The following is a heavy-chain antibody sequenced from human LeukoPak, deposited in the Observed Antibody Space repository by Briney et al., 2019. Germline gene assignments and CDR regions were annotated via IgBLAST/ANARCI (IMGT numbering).Heavy chain of an antibody. J-gene: IGHJ4*02. CDR3: ARVGTTSAAIVFDT. V-gene: IGHV3-66*02. CDR1: RFTVSSNY. Sequence: GGSLRLSCADSRFTVSSNYMSWVRQVPGKGLEWVSIIYSGDTTYYTDSVKGRFTISRDNSKNTLYLQMNSLRAEDTAVYYCARVGTTSAAIVFDTWGQGTLVTVSS. CDR2: IYSGDTT. D-gene: IGHD6-25*01.